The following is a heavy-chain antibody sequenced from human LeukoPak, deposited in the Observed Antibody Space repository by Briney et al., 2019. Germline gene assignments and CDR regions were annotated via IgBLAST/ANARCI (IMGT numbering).Heavy chain of an antibody. D-gene: IGHD6-13*01. V-gene: IGHV4-59*08. CDR2: IHYSGTT. J-gene: IGHJ5*02. Sequence: PSETLSLTCTVSGGSISSYYWSWIRQPPGKGLVWIGYIHYSGTTNYNPSLKSRVTISVDTSKNQFPLKLTSVTAADTAVYYCARIYSSSWFLNWFDPWGQGTLVTVSS. CDR1: GGSISSYY. CDR3: ARIYSSSWFLNWFDP.